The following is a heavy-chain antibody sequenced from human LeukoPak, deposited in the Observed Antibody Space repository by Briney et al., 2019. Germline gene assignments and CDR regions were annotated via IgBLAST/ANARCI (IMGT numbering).Heavy chain of an antibody. V-gene: IGHV3-74*01. D-gene: IGHD3-3*01. CDR1: GFTFSSYW. CDR2: INSDGSST. J-gene: IGHJ4*02. CDR3: ARSWEMPITIFGVVSPHFDY. Sequence: HPGGSLRLSCAASGFTFSSYWIHWVRQAPGKGLVWVSRINSDGSSTTYADSVKGRFTISRDNAKNTLYLQMNSLRAEDTAVYYCARSWEMPITIFGVVSPHFDYWGQGTLVTVSS.